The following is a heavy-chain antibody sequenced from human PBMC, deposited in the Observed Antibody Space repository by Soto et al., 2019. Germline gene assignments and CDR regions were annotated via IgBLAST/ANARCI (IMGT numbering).Heavy chain of an antibody. CDR1: EFTFSSYA. J-gene: IGHJ2*01. V-gene: IGHV3-21*01. D-gene: IGHD6-13*01. CDR3: ARFALAATNMEYFDL. CDR2: ISGSGSYI. Sequence: EVQLVESGGGLVTPGGSLRLPCAASEFTFSSYALNWVRQAPGKGLEWVSIISGSGSYIRYADSLKGRFTISRDNTKRSLYLEMNSLRAEDTAVYYCARFALAATNMEYFDLWGRGTLVTVSS.